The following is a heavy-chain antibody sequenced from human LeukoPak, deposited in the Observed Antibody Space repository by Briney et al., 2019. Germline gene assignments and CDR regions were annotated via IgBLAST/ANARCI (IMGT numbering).Heavy chain of an antibody. V-gene: IGHV1-2*02. Sequence: ASVKVTCQASGYSFTGYYIHWVRQAPGQGLEWMAWISAHSGETNSTHKFQGRVALTRDTSINTAFMELTSLTSDDTAVYYCARERDYYERDDYYVDYFDYWGQGALVTVSS. CDR3: ARERDYYERDDYYVDYFDY. D-gene: IGHD3-22*01. J-gene: IGHJ4*02. CDR2: ISAHSGET. CDR1: GYSFTGYY.